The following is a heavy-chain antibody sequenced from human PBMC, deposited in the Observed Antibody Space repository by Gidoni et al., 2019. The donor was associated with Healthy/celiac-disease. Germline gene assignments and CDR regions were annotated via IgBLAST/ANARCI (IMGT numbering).Heavy chain of an antibody. J-gene: IGHJ6*02. CDR3: AREIVGATLWDYYYGMDV. CDR1: GGTFSSYA. V-gene: IGHV1-69*01. Sequence: QVQLVQSGAEVKKPGSSVKVSCKASGGTFSSYAISWVRQAPGQGLEWMGGIIPIFGTANYAQKFQGRVTITADESTSTAYMELSSLRSEDTAVYYCAREIVGATLWDYYYGMDVWGQGTTVTVSS. CDR2: IIPIFGTA. D-gene: IGHD1-26*01.